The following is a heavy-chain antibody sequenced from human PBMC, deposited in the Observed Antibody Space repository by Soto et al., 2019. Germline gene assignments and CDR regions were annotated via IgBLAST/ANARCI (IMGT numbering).Heavy chain of an antibody. CDR2: ISYHGSNT. CDR3: ARDRSGYPQRYYYSYGADV. V-gene: IGHV3-30*03. CDR1: GFTFRNYG. D-gene: IGHD3-3*01. J-gene: IGHJ6*02. Sequence: PGGSLRLSCEACGFTFRNYGMPWVRQAPGKGLEWVAVISYHGSNTYYADSVKGRFTISRDNSKNMLYLQVSSLRPEDTAVYYCARDRSGYPQRYYYSYGADVWGQGTTVTVSS.